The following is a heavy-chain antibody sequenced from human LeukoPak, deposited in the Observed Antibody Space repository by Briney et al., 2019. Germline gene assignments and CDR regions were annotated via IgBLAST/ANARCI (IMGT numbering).Heavy chain of an antibody. CDR1: GGSISSSSYY. V-gene: IGHV4-39*07. D-gene: IGHD3-10*01. J-gene: IGHJ6*03. Sequence: PSETLSLTCTVSGGSISSSSYYWGWIRQPPGKGLEWIGSIYYSGSTYYNPSLKSRVTISVDTSKNQFSLKLSSVTAADTAVYYCARAPMVRGVIRYYYYYYMDVWGKGTTVTVSS. CDR2: IYYSGST. CDR3: ARAPMVRGVIRYYYYYYMDV.